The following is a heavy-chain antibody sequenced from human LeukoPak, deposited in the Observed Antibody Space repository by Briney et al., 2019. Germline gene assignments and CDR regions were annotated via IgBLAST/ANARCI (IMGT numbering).Heavy chain of an antibody. CDR3: MNPNHYGSGR. D-gene: IGHD3-10*01. V-gene: IGHV3-64D*06. CDR2: ISQNGDNT. CDR1: GFSFSSYV. J-gene: IGHJ4*02. Sequence: GGSLRLSCSVSGFSFSSYVLNWVRQAPGKGLESVSGISQNGDNTYYADSVKGRFTISKDNTENTLYLQMNSLRPEDTAVYYCMNPNHYGSGRWGQGTLVTVSS.